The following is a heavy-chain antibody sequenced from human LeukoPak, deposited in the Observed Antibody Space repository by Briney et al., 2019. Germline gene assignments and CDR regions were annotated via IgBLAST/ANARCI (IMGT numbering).Heavy chain of an antibody. CDR2: ISGSGGST. Sequence: GGSLRLSCAASGFTFSSYAMSWVRQAPGKGLEWFSAISGSGGSTYYADSVKGRFTISRDNSKNTLYLQMNSLRAEDTAVYYCAIDSKPEYDILTGYYYPRSHDAFDIWGQETMVTVSS. CDR1: GFTFSSYA. J-gene: IGHJ3*02. D-gene: IGHD3-9*01. CDR3: AIDSKPEYDILTGYYYPRSHDAFDI. V-gene: IGHV3-23*01.